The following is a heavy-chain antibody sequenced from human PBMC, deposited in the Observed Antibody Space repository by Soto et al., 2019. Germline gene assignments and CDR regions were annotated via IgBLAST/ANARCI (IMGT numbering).Heavy chain of an antibody. Sequence: SVKVSCKASGGTFSSYTISWVRQAPGQGLEWMGRIIPILGIANYAQKFQGRVTITADKSTSTAYMELSSLRSEDTAVYYCARVRRVDCSSTSCYANSAEYFQHWGQGTLVTVSS. CDR1: GGTFSSYT. V-gene: IGHV1-69*02. CDR3: ARVRRVDCSSTSCYANSAEYFQH. CDR2: IIPILGIA. J-gene: IGHJ1*01. D-gene: IGHD2-2*01.